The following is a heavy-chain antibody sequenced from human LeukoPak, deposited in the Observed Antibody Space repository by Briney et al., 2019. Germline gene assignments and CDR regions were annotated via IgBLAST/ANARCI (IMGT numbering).Heavy chain of an antibody. Sequence: GGSLRLSCAASGFTFSSYAMHWVRQAPGKGLEYVSAISSNGGSTYYANSVKGRLTISRDNSKNTLYLQMGSLRAEDMAVYYCARDSVVGATSGYFDYWGQGTLVTVSS. CDR3: ARDSVVGATSGYFDY. CDR1: GFTFSSYA. J-gene: IGHJ4*02. CDR2: ISSNGGST. D-gene: IGHD1-26*01. V-gene: IGHV3-64*01.